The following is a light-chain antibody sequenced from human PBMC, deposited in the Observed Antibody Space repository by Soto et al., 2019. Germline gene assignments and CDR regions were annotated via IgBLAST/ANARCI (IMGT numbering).Light chain of an antibody. CDR2: SNS. CDR1: SSNIGSNT. V-gene: IGLV1-44*01. CDR3: AAWDDSLNGVV. Sequence: QSALTQPPSTSGTPGQRVTISCSGSSSNIGSNTVDWDQQLPGTAPKLLIYSNSQRPSGVPDRFSGSKSGTSASLAISGLQSEDEADYYCAAWDDSLNGVVFGGGTKLTVL. J-gene: IGLJ2*01.